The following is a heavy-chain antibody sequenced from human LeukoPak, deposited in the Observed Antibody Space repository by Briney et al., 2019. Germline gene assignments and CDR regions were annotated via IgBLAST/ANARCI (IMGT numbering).Heavy chain of an antibody. Sequence: SESLSLTCTVSGGSISSSSYYWGWIRQPPGKGLEWIGSIYYSGSTYYNPSLKSRVTISVDTSKNQFSLKLSSVTAADTAVYYCARRLSGVIAAAGRVDYWGQGTLVTVSS. V-gene: IGHV4-39*01. CDR1: GGSISSSSYY. CDR3: ARRLSGVIAAAGRVDY. J-gene: IGHJ4*02. D-gene: IGHD6-13*01. CDR2: IYYSGST.